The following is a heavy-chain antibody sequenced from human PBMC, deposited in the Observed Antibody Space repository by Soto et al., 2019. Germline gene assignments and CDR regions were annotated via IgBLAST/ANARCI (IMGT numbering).Heavy chain of an antibody. CDR2: IYYSGST. J-gene: IGHJ4*02. D-gene: IGHD3-10*01. CDR1: GGSISSYY. V-gene: IGHV4-59*08. CDR3: ARHELWFGEYY. Sequence: ASETLSLTCTVSGGSISSYYWSWIRQPPGKGLEWIGYIYYSGSTNYNPSLKSRVTISVDTSKNQFSLKLSSVTAADTAVYYCARHELWFGEYYWGQGTLVTVSS.